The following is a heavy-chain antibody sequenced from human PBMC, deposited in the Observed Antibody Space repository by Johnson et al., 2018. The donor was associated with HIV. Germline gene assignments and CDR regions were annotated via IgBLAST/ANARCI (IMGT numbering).Heavy chain of an antibody. Sequence: QVQLVESGGGVVQPGRSLRLSCAASGITFSDYAMHWVRQAPGKGLEWVAVISYDGSNKYYADSVKGRFTISRDNSKNTLYLQMNSLRAEDTAVYYCPRETNSAMAGDAFDIWGQGTMVTVSS. J-gene: IGHJ3*02. V-gene: IGHV3-30-3*01. CDR1: GITFSDYA. CDR3: PRETNSAMAGDAFDI. D-gene: IGHD5-18*01. CDR2: ISYDGSNK.